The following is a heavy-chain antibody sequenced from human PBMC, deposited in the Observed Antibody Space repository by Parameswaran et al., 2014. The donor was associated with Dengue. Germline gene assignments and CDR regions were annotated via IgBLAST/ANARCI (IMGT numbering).Heavy chain of an antibody. CDR3: ARILDYGDYRLVDY. J-gene: IGHJ4*02. V-gene: IGHV2-26*01. D-gene: IGHD4-17*01. CDR2: IFSNDEK. Sequence: VRQAPGKALEWLAHIFSNDEKSYSTSLKSRLTISKDTSKSQVVLTMTNMDPVDTATYYCARILDYGDYRLVDYWGQGTLVTVSS.